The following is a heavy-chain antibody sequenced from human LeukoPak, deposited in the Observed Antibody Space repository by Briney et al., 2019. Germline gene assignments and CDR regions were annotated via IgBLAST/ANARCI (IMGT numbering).Heavy chain of an antibody. CDR3: AREAGLGAFDI. CDR1: GGSISSYY. D-gene: IGHD6-19*01. J-gene: IGHJ3*02. CDR2: IYYSGST. Sequence: PSETLSLTCTVSGGSISSYYWSWIRQPPGKGLEWIGYIYYSGSTNYNPSLKSRVTISVDTSKNQFSLKLSSVTAADTAVYYCAREAGLGAFDIWGQRTMVTVSS. V-gene: IGHV4-59*01.